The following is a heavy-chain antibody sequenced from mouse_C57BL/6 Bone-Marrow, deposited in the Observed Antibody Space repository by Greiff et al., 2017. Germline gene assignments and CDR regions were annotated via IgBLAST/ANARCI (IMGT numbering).Heavy chain of an antibody. V-gene: IGHV1-55*01. J-gene: IGHJ3*01. CDR2: IYPGSGST. D-gene: IGHD1-1*01. CDR3: AREGATTVGFAY. CDR1: GYTFTSYW. Sequence: VQLQQPGAELVKPGASVKMSCKASGYTFTSYWITWVKQRPGQGLEWIGDIYPGSGSTNYNEKFKSKATLTVDTSSSTAYMQLSSLTSEDSAVYYCAREGATTVGFAYWGQGTLVTVSA.